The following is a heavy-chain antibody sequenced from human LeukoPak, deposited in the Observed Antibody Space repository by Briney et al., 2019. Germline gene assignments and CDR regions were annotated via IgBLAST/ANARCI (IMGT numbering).Heavy chain of an antibody. J-gene: IGHJ6*03. Sequence: GGSLRLSCAASGFTFSSFSMNWVRQAPGKGLEWVANIKQDGSEKYYVDSVKGRFTISRDNAKNSLYLQMNSLRAEDTAVYYCARVGINYYGSGSSDYYYYMDVWGKGTTVTISS. D-gene: IGHD3-10*01. CDR3: ARVGINYYGSGSSDYYYYMDV. CDR2: IKQDGSEK. CDR1: GFTFSSFS. V-gene: IGHV3-7*01.